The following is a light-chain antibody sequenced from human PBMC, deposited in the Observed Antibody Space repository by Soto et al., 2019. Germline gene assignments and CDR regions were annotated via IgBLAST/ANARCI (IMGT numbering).Light chain of an antibody. Sequence: EIVMTQSPATLSVSPGERATLSCRASQSVSSNLAWYQQKPGPAPRLLIYGASTRATGIPARFSGSGSGTEFTITVSSLQSEDLAVYYCQQYNKWPPITFGQGTRLEIK. J-gene: IGKJ5*01. CDR2: GAS. V-gene: IGKV3-15*01. CDR1: QSVSSN. CDR3: QQYNKWPPIT.